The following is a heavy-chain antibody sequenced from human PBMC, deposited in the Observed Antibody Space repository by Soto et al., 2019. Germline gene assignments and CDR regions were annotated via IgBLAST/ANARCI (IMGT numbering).Heavy chain of an antibody. CDR1: GDIFDSLT. CDR3: ARELGGYDYLYYYYYMDV. Sequence: QVQLVQSGAEMKKPGSSVKVSCRASGDIFDSLTINWVRQAPGQGLEWMGRSIPVLDMANYAQKFQGRVTIIADTSTSTVYMELSSLTSEDTAVYYCARELGGYDYLYYYYYMDVWGEGTTVTGSS. J-gene: IGHJ6*03. V-gene: IGHV1-69*08. D-gene: IGHD5-12*01. CDR2: SIPVLDMA.